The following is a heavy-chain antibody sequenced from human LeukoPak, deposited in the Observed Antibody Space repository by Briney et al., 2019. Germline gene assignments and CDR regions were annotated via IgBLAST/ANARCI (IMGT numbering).Heavy chain of an antibody. V-gene: IGHV3-23*01. J-gene: IGHJ4*02. Sequence: AGSLRLSCAASGFTFSSYAMSWLRQAPGKGLEWVSAISGSGGSTYYADPVKGRFTISRDNSKNTLYLQMNSLRAEDTAVYYCAKTGVTIFGVVPFDYWGQGTLVTVSS. CDR3: AKTGVTIFGVVPFDY. CDR2: ISGSGGST. CDR1: GFTFSSYA. D-gene: IGHD3-3*01.